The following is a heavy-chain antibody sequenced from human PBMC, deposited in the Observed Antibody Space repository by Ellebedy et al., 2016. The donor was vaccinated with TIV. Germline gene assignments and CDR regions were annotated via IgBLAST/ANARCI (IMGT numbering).Heavy chain of an antibody. CDR1: GYTFTSHY. J-gene: IGHJ4*02. D-gene: IGHD6-19*01. V-gene: IGHV1-46*01. Sequence: AASVKVSCKASGYTFTSHYIHWVRQAPGQGLEWMAIINPSGGCTDYTHKFHSRVTMTRDTSTSTVYMELSSLRSEDTAVYYCARGKHTSGWYKPWIDYWGQGTLVTVSS. CDR3: ARGKHTSGWYKPWIDY. CDR2: INPSGGCT.